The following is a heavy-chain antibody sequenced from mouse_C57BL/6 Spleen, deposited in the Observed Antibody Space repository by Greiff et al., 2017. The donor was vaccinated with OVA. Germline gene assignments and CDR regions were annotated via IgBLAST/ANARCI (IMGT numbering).Heavy chain of an antibody. D-gene: IGHD1-1*01. V-gene: IGHV5-16*01. CDR3: ARDRHYYGSSYWYFDV. CDR1: GFTFSDYY. J-gene: IGHJ1*03. CDR2: INYDGSST. Sequence: EVKVVESEGGLVQPGSSMKLSCTASGFTFSDYYLAWVRQVPEKGLEWVANINYDGSSTYYLDSLKSRFIISRDNAKNILYLQMSSLKSEDTATYYCARDRHYYGSSYWYFDVWGTGTTVTVSS.